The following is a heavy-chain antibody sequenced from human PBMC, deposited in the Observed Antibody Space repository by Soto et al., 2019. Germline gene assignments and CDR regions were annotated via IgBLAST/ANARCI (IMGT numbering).Heavy chain of an antibody. CDR1: GVSVSSRGYY. CDR2: VAYSGST. V-gene: IGHV4-39*02. D-gene: IGHD3-10*01. Sequence: QLQLQESGPGLVKPSETLSLTCSVSGVSVSSRGYYWDWVRQPPGKGLEWIGSVAYSGSTYYNPSPKSRVTISSARSYTASSLKPPSMTAADTSVYYWAIRRTNTDIRPPRGYYFDFWGLGILVTVSS. J-gene: IGHJ4*02. CDR3: AIRRTNTDIRPPRGYYFDF.